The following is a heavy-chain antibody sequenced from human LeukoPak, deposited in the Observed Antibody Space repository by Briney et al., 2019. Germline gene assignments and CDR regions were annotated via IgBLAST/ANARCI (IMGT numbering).Heavy chain of an antibody. CDR1: RFTFSSYG. V-gene: IGHV3-30*02. Sequence: PGGSLRLSCAASRFTFSSYGMHWVRQAPGKGLEWVTFIQYDGSNKYYADSVKGRFTISRDNSKNTLYLQMNSLRAEDTAVYYCARGDKMTTWRRTYNCFDPWGQGTLVTVSS. J-gene: IGHJ5*02. CDR2: IQYDGSNK. CDR3: ARGDKMTTWRRTYNCFDP. D-gene: IGHD5-24*01.